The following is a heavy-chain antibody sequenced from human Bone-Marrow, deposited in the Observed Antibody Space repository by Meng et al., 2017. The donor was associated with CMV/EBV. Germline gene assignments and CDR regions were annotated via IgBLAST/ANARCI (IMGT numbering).Heavy chain of an antibody. Sequence: QARWEQSGAGRERPRAEAKVSGKCYGYTYTELTMGWSRQAHGKGLGCMGGCGPENGKTINEQKFKVRVTMTEDTSTDTDYIEMESLRSEDTAVYYCATDLRGSSVDYWGQGTLVTVSS. CDR1: GYTYTELT. CDR3: ATDLRGSSVDY. CDR2: CGPENGKT. V-gene: IGHV1-24*01. D-gene: IGHD3-16*01. J-gene: IGHJ4*02.